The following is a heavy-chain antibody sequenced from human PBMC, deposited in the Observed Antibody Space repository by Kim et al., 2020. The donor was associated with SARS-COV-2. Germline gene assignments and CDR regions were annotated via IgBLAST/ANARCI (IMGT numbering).Heavy chain of an antibody. D-gene: IGHD3-16*01. CDR2: INPNNNST. J-gene: IGHJ4*01. CDR3: ARVFGLSASFDF. Sequence: ASVKVSCKASGYSFIGYYIHWMRQAPGQGLEWMGWINPNNNSTNYSQKFQGRVTMTRDTSVSTAYMELSSLTSDDTAVYFCARVFGLSASFDFWGRGTLVIVSS. V-gene: IGHV1-2*02. CDR1: GYSFIGYY.